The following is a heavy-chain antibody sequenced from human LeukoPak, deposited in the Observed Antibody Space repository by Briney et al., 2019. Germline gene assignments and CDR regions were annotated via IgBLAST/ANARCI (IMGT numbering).Heavy chain of an antibody. V-gene: IGHV3-21*01. J-gene: IGHJ4*02. CDR1: GFTFSSYS. CDR3: ASHQLSLYSSNDAYDY. Sequence: GGSLRLSCAASGFTFSSYSMNWVRQAPGKGLEWVSSISSSSSYIYYADSVKGRFTISRDNAKNSLFLQVNSLRAEDTAVYYCASHQLSLYSSNDAYDYWGQGTLVTVSS. D-gene: IGHD6-13*01. CDR2: ISSSSSYI.